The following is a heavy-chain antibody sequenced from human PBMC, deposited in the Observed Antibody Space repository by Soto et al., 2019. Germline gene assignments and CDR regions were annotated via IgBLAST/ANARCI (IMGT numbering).Heavy chain of an antibody. CDR2: IIPIFGTA. J-gene: IGHJ4*02. CDR3: ASRYYYDSSGYYKY. V-gene: IGHV1-69*13. CDR1: GGTFSSYA. D-gene: IGHD3-22*01. Sequence: GASVKVSCKASGGTFSSYAISWVRQAPGQGLEWMGGIIPIFGTANYAQKFQGRVTITADESTSTAYMELSSLRSEDTAVYYCASRYYYDSSGYYKYWGQGTLVTVSS.